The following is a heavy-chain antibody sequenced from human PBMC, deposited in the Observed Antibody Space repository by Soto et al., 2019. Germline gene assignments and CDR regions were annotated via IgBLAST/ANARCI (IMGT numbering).Heavy chain of an antibody. Sequence: QVPLVQSGAEVKKPGASVKVSCKASGYTFTSYGISWVRQAPGQGLEWMGWISAYNGNTNYAQKLQGRVTMTTDTSTSTAYMELRSLRSDDTAVYYCARVGMVEAAESISDLFDYWGQGTLVTVSS. CDR3: ARVGMVEAAESISDLFDY. CDR1: GYTFTSYG. D-gene: IGHD2-15*01. CDR2: ISAYNGNT. J-gene: IGHJ4*02. V-gene: IGHV1-18*01.